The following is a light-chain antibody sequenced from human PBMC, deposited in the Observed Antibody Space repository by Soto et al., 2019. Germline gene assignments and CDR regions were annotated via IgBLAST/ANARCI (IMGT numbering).Light chain of an antibody. CDR2: KAS. V-gene: IGKV1-5*03. J-gene: IGKJ1*01. CDR1: QSISSW. CDR3: QQYNSYSGT. Sequence: DIPMTQSPSTLFASVGDRVTITCRASQSISSWLAWYQQKPGKAPKLLIYKASSLESGVPSRFSGSGSGTEFTLTISSLQPDDFATYYCQQYNSYSGTFGQGTKVEIK.